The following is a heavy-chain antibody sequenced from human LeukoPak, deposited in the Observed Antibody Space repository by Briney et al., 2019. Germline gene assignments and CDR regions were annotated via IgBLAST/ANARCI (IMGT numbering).Heavy chain of an antibody. Sequence: GGSLRLSCTGSGFTFSSYWMTWVRQAPGKGLEWVANIKHDAREKYYVDSVMGRFTISRDDAKNSVFLQMNSLRAEDTALYYCARSAFPADYWGQGILVTVSS. D-gene: IGHD2/OR15-2a*01. CDR3: ARSAFPADY. CDR1: GFTFSSYW. CDR2: IKHDAREK. J-gene: IGHJ4*02. V-gene: IGHV3-7*01.